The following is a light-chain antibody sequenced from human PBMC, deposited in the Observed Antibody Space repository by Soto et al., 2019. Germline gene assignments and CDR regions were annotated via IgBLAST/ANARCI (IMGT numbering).Light chain of an antibody. CDR2: DVS. V-gene: IGLV2-14*03. CDR1: TSDVGRYNY. J-gene: IGLJ1*01. Sequence: QSALTQPASVSGSPGQSISISCTGTTSDVGRYNYVSWYQQHPGKAPKLMIYDVSYRPSWVSNRFSGSKSGITASLTISGLQAEDEADYYCNSFTTSRTYVFGTGTKVTVL. CDR3: NSFTTSRTYV.